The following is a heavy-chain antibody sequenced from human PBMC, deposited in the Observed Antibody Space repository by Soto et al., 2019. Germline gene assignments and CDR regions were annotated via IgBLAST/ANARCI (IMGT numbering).Heavy chain of an antibody. D-gene: IGHD1-26*01. Sequence: GESLKISCQGFEYTFTDYWIAWVRQMRGKGLEWMGIIYPGNSDTRYSPSFQGQVSISADKSISTAYLHLSRLKASDTAIYYCARKMPTTTSGGLYYGMDVWGQGPTVTVSS. CDR1: EYTFTDYW. CDR2: IYPGNSDT. V-gene: IGHV5-51*01. J-gene: IGHJ6*02. CDR3: ARKMPTTTSGGLYYGMDV.